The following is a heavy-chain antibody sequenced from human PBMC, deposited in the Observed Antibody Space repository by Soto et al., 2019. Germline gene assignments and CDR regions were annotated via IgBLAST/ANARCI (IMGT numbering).Heavy chain of an antibody. CDR2: TYYRSKWYN. CDR3: ARGALIAVAGTRYYYYYGMDV. J-gene: IGHJ6*02. Sequence: SQTLSLTCAISGDSVSSNSAAWNWIRQSPSRGLEWLGRTYYRSKWYNDYAVSAKSRITINPDTSKNQFSLQLNSVTPEDTAVYYCARGALIAVAGTRYYYYYGMDVWGQGTTVTVSS. D-gene: IGHD6-19*01. V-gene: IGHV6-1*01. CDR1: GDSVSSNSAA.